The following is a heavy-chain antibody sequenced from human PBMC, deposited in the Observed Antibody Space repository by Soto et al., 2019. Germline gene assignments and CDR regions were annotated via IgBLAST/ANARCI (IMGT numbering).Heavy chain of an antibody. CDR1: GGSINSYY. D-gene: IGHD2-2*01. J-gene: IGHJ6*02. Sequence: SETLSLTCTVSGGSINSYYWSWVRQPPGKGLEWIAYIYYSGSTNYNPSLNSRVTVSVDTSKNQFSLKVTSVTAADTAVYYCARLHGYCISSSCHGHYAMDVWGQGTTVTVSS. V-gene: IGHV4-59*08. CDR2: IYYSGST. CDR3: ARLHGYCISSSCHGHYAMDV.